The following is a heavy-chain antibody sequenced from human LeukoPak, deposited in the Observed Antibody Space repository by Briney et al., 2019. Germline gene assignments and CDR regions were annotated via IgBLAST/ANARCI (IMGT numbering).Heavy chain of an antibody. CDR3: ARVSVGGYYMDV. V-gene: IGHV1-2*02. CDR1: GYTFTGYY. Sequence: ASVKVSCKASGYTFTGYYMHWVRQAPGQGLEWMGWISPNSGGTNYAEKFQGRVTMTRDTSISTAYMELSRLRSDDTAVYYCARVSVGGYYMDVWGKGTTVTISS. CDR2: ISPNSGGT. J-gene: IGHJ6*03. D-gene: IGHD3-16*01.